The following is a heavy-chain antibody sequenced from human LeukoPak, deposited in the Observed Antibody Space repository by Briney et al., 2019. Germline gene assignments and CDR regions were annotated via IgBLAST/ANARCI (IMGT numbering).Heavy chain of an antibody. J-gene: IGHJ4*02. CDR3: ARSVAASRDY. V-gene: IGHV3-20*04. D-gene: IGHD2-15*01. CDR1: GYTFDDYG. CDR2: INWNGGST. Sequence: PGRSLRLSCAASGYTFDDYGMRWVHQAPGKGLEWVSGINWNGGSTGYADSVKGRFTISRDNAKNSLYLQMNSLRAEDTALYYCARSVAASRDYWGQGTLVTVSS.